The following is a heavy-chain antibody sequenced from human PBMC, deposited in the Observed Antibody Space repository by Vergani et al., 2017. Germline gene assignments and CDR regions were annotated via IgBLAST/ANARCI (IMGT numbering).Heavy chain of an antibody. CDR1: GFTFSSYA. Sequence: EVQLLESGGGLVQPGGSLRLSCAASGFTFSSYAMSWVRQAPGKGLEWVSAISGSGGSTYSADSVKGRFTISRDNSKNTLYLQMNSLRAEDTAVYYCVIAAAGLYYGMDVWGQGTTVTVSS. CDR3: VIAAAGLYYGMDV. J-gene: IGHJ6*02. CDR2: ISGSGGST. D-gene: IGHD6-13*01. V-gene: IGHV3-23*01.